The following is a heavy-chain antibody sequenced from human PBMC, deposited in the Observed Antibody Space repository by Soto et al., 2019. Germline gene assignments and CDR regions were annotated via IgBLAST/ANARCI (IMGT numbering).Heavy chain of an antibody. V-gene: IGHV1-69*02. CDR1: GGTFSSQT. Sequence: QVPLVQSGAEVKEPGSSVKVSCKVSGGTFSSQTINWVRQVPGQGLEWMGSVIPIIGEGKYAQSFLGRVTITADRSTRTAYMEQSSLRSEDTAVYYWARPAVNDLDADSSAFDIWGQGTMVTVSS. J-gene: IGHJ3*02. CDR3: ARPAVNDLDADSSAFDI. D-gene: IGHD1-1*01. CDR2: VIPIIGEG.